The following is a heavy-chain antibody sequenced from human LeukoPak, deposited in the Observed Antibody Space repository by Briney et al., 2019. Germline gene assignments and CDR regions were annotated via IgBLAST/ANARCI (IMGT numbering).Heavy chain of an antibody. J-gene: IGHJ4*02. D-gene: IGHD1-26*01. V-gene: IGHV3-66*02. CDR2: IYSGGST. Sequence: PGGSRRLSCAASGFTVSSNYMSWVRQAPGKGLEWVSVIYSGGSTYYADSVKGRFTFSRDNSKNTLYLQMNSLRAEDTAVYYCARDWDSSYYFDYWGQGTLVTVSS. CDR1: GFTVSSNY. CDR3: ARDWDSSYYFDY.